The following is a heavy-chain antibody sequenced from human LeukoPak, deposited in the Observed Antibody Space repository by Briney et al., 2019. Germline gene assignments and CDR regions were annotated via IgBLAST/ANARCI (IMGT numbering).Heavy chain of an antibody. Sequence: ASVKVSCKASGYTFTNYAMHWVRQAPGQRLEWMGWINTGNGNTKYSQEFQGRVTITRDTSANTAYMELSSLRSEDMAVYYCARDPGEMATPLDYWGQGTLVTVSS. V-gene: IGHV1-3*03. CDR1: GYTFTNYA. CDR3: ARDPGEMATPLDY. CDR2: INTGNGNT. J-gene: IGHJ4*02. D-gene: IGHD5-24*01.